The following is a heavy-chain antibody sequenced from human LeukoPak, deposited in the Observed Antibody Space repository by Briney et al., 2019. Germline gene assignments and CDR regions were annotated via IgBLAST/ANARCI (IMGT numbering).Heavy chain of an antibody. CDR1: GFTFSSYS. CDR2: ISRSSSYI. Sequence: GGSLRLSCAASGFTFSSYSMTWVRQAPGKGLEWVSSISRSSSYIYYADSVKGRFTISRDNAKNSLYLQMNSLRAEDTAVYYCARDEGLDYGVRREGAFDIWGQGTMVTVSS. D-gene: IGHD4-17*01. CDR3: ARDEGLDYGVRREGAFDI. J-gene: IGHJ3*02. V-gene: IGHV3-21*01.